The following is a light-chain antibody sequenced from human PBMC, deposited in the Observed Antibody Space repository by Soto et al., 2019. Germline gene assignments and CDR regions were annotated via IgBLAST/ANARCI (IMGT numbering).Light chain of an antibody. Sequence: MTQSPSTLSAPEGRRVTITCRASRFASDYLAWYQQRPGEAPRMLIYGASTRATGIPVRSSGSASGTEFTLTSSILQAEDFTFYCWQQYNKWPRTFGQGTKVDIK. J-gene: IGKJ1*01. CDR1: RFASDY. CDR2: GAS. CDR3: QQYNKWPRT. V-gene: IGKV3-15*01.